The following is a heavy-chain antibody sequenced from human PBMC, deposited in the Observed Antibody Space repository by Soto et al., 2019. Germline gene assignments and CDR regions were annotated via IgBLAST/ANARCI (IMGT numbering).Heavy chain of an antibody. D-gene: IGHD3-22*01. Sequence: SETLSLTCAVSSGSISSSSYYWGWIRQPPGKGLEWIGSIYYSGSTYYNPSLKSRVTISVDTSKNQFSLKLSSVTAADTAVYYCARLWLETYYYDSSGYYPIDYRGQRTLVTGSS. V-gene: IGHV4-39*01. J-gene: IGHJ4*02. CDR2: IYYSGST. CDR3: ARLWLETYYYDSSGYYPIDY. CDR1: SGSISSSSYY.